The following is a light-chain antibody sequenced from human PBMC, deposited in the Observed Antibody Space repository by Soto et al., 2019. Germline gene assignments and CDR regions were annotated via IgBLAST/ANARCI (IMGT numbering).Light chain of an antibody. J-gene: IGKJ1*01. CDR2: TAS. CDR3: QQSYSTPPWT. Sequence: DIQMTQSPSSLSASVGDRVTITCRASQSIANFLNWYQQKPGKAPKLLIYTASSLQSGVPSRCSGSGSGTDFTLTISSLQAEDFATYYCQQSYSTPPWTFGQGTKVDVK. CDR1: QSIANF. V-gene: IGKV1-39*01.